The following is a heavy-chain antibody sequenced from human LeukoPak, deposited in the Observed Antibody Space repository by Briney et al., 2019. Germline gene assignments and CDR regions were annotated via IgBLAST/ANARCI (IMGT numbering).Heavy chain of an antibody. Sequence: PGGSLRLSCAASGFTFDDYAMPWVRQAPGRGLEWVSGISWNSGSIGYADSVKGRFTISRDNAKNSLYLQMNSLRAEDTALYYCAKDSVPYYYDSSGYFFAFDIWGQGTMVTVSS. V-gene: IGHV3-9*01. J-gene: IGHJ3*02. CDR3: AKDSVPYYYDSSGYFFAFDI. CDR2: ISWNSGSI. CDR1: GFTFDDYA. D-gene: IGHD3-22*01.